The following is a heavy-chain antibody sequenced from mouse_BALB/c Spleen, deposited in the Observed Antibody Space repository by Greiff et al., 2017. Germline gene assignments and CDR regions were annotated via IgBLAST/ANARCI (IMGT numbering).Heavy chain of an antibody. CDR3: TRWGGNDAMDY. CDR2: IYPSDSYT. D-gene: IGHD2-1*01. Sequence: VQLQQPGAELVRPGASVKLSCKASGYTFTSYWINWVKQRPGQGLEWIGNIYPSDSYTNYNQKFKDKATLTVDKSSSTAYMQLSSPTSEDSAVYYCTRWGGNDAMDYWGQGTSVTVSS. CDR1: GYTFTSYW. V-gene: IGHV1-69*02. J-gene: IGHJ4*01.